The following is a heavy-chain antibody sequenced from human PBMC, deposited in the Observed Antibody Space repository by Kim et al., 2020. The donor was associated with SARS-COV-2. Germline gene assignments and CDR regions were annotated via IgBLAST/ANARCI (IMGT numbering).Heavy chain of an antibody. J-gene: IGHJ4*02. CDR2: DGSEK. CDR3: AGGRRGRH. D-gene: IGHD3-16*01. Sequence: DGSEKYHVDSVKGLFTISMDNDKNSVFLQMNSLRAEDTAIYYCAGGRRGRHWGQGTLVTVSS. V-gene: IGHV3-7*01.